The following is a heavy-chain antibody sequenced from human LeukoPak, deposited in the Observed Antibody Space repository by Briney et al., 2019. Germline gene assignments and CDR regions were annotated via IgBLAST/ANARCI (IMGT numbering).Heavy chain of an antibody. V-gene: IGHV4-34*01. J-gene: IGHJ5*02. CDR3: ARGPYCTDDSCYENWFGP. Sequence: SETLSLTCAVYGGSFSGYYWSWIRQPPGKGVEWIGEIHHSGTANYNPSLKSRVTISVDTSKNQFSLNLSSVTAADTAVYYCARGPYCTDDSCYENWFGPWGQGTLVTVSS. CDR1: GGSFSGYY. CDR2: IHHSGTA. D-gene: IGHD2-8*01.